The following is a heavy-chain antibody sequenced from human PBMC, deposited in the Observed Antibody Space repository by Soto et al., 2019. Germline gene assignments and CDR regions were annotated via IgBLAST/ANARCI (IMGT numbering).Heavy chain of an antibody. J-gene: IGHJ5*02. CDR2: IYHSGST. CDR3: ARRQRYNWFDP. Sequence: PSETLSLTCAVSGGSISSGGYSWSWIRQPPGKGLEWIGYIYHSGSTYYNPSLKSRVTISVDRSKNQFSLKLSSVTAADTAVYYCARRQRYNWFDPWGQGTLVTVSS. CDR1: GGSISSGGYS. D-gene: IGHD5-12*01. V-gene: IGHV4-30-2*01.